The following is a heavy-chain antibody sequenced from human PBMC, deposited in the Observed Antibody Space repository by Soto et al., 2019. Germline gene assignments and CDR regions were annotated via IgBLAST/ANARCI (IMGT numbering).Heavy chain of an antibody. Sequence: QVQLVQSGAEVKKPGSSVKVSCKASGGTFSSYAIIWVRQAPGQGLEWMGGIIPISGTANYAQKLQGRVTITADESTSTAYMELSSLRSEDTAVYYCARSQGSSTSLEIYYYYYYGMDVWGQGTTVTVSS. CDR2: IIPISGTA. CDR1: GGTFSSYA. J-gene: IGHJ6*02. CDR3: ARSQGSSTSLEIYYYYYYGMDV. D-gene: IGHD2-2*01. V-gene: IGHV1-69*01.